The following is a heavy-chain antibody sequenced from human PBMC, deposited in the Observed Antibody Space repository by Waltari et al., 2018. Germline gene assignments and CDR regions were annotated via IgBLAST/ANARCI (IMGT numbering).Heavy chain of an antibody. CDR2: MYSSGTT. V-gene: IGHV4-59*08. J-gene: IGHJ4*02. Sequence: QVQLQESGPGLVKPSETLSLTCTVSGDSVSDYFWSWIRHSPGKGLEWIAFMYSSGTTNYNPSLRSRFTISLDTSKNQVSLKLSSMTAADTAVYYCARLDLVGSRYYFDYWSQGTLVTVSS. CDR3: ARLDLVGSRYYFDY. CDR1: GDSVSDYF. D-gene: IGHD1-26*01.